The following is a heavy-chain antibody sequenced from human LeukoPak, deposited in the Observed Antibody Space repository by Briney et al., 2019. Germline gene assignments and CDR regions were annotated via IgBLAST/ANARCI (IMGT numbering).Heavy chain of an antibody. J-gene: IGHJ3*02. CDR3: ARVGGNYYDSSGYYLLDAFDI. D-gene: IGHD3-22*01. CDR2: TYYRSKWYN. V-gene: IGHV6-1*01. CDR1: GDSVSSNSAA. Sequence: SQTLSLTCAISGDSVSSNSAAWNWIRQSPSRCLEWLGRTYYRSKWYNDYAVSVKSRITINPDTSKNQFSLKLNSVTPEDTAVYYCARVGGNYYDSSGYYLLDAFDIWGQGTMVTVSS.